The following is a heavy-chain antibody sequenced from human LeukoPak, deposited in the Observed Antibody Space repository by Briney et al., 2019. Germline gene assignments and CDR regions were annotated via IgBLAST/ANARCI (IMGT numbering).Heavy chain of an antibody. Sequence: SETLSLTCTVSGGSISSSSYYWGWIRQPPGKGLEWIGSIYYSGSTYYNPSLKSRVTISVDTSKNQFSLKLSSVTAADTAVYYCAKQTGSGLFTLPGGQGTLVTVSS. D-gene: IGHD3-10*01. V-gene: IGHV4-39*01. CDR2: IYYSGST. J-gene: IGHJ4*02. CDR3: AKQTGSGLFTLP. CDR1: GGSISSSSYY.